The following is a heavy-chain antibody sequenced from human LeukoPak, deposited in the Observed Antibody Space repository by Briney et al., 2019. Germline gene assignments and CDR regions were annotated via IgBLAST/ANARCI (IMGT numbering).Heavy chain of an antibody. D-gene: IGHD3-16*01. CDR2: ISSGSIYI. Sequence: PGGSLRLSCAASGFTFSSYSMSWVRQAPGKGLEWVSSISSGSIYIYYADSVKGRFTISRDNAKNLLYLQMNSLRAEDTAVYYCASIALDYFCFDSWGQGTLVTVSS. CDR3: ASIALDYFCFDS. CDR1: GFTFSSYS. J-gene: IGHJ4*02. V-gene: IGHV3-21*01.